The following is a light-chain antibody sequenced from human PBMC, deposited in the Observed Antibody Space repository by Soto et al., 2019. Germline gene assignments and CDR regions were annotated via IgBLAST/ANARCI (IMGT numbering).Light chain of an antibody. Sequence: QSALPQPPSASGSPGQSGTISCTGAANNIGGYNFVSWYQQHPGKAPKLIISEFRERPSGVPDRFSGSKSGNTASLTVSGLQAEDEADYYCSSYAGGNNVIFGGGTKVTVL. V-gene: IGLV2-8*01. CDR3: SSYAGGNNVI. J-gene: IGLJ2*01. CDR2: EFR. CDR1: ANNIGGYNF.